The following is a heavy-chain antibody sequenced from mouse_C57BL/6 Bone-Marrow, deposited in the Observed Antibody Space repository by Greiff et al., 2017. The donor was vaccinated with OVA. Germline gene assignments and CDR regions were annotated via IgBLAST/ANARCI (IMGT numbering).Heavy chain of an antibody. D-gene: IGHD1-1*01. J-gene: IGHJ4*01. CDR2: IYWDDDK. V-gene: IGHV8-12*01. CDR3: ARDYGSSQSPYYVMDY. CDR1: GFSLSTSGMG. Sequence: QVTLKVSGPGILQSSQTLSLTCSFSGFSLSTSGMGVSWIRQPSGKGLEWLAHIYWDDDKRYNPSLKSRLTISKDTSRNQVFLKITSVDTADTATYYCARDYGSSQSPYYVMDYWGQGTSVTVSS.